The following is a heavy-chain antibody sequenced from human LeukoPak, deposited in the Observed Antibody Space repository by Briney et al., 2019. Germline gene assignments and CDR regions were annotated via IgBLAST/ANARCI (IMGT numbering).Heavy chain of an antibody. CDR3: AKDIWGRYSSSSMDFDY. J-gene: IGHJ4*02. CDR2: ISGSGGST. D-gene: IGHD6-6*01. Sequence: PGGSLRLSCAASGFTFSSYAMSWVRQAPGKGLEWVSAISGSGGSTYYADSVKGRFTISRDNSKNTLYLQMNSLRAEDTAVYYCAKDIWGRYSSSSMDFDYWGQGTLVIVSS. CDR1: GFTFSSYA. V-gene: IGHV3-23*01.